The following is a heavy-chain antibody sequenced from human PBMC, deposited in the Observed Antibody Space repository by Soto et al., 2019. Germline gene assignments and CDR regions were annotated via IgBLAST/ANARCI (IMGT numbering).Heavy chain of an antibody. J-gene: IGHJ4*02. Sequence: SETLSLTCTVSGGSISSSSYYWGWIRQPPGKGLEWIGSIYYSGSTYYNPSLKSRVTISVDTSKNQFSLKLSSVTAADTAVYYCARHWGYDFCSGETGYFDYWGQRTLVTVSS. CDR2: IYYSGST. CDR1: GGSISSSSYY. V-gene: IGHV4-39*01. D-gene: IGHD3-3*01. CDR3: ARHWGYDFCSGETGYFDY.